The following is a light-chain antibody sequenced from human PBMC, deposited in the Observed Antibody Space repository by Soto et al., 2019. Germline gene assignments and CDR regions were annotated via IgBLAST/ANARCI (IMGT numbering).Light chain of an antibody. Sequence: EIVPTQSPVTLSLSPGERATLSCSASQSVSSYLAWYQQKPGQAPRLLIYDASNRATGIPARFSGGGSGTDFTLTIDNLEPEDFAIYYCQQRSNWPPITFGQGTRLEIK. CDR3: QQRSNWPPIT. CDR2: DAS. J-gene: IGKJ5*01. CDR1: QSVSSY. V-gene: IGKV3-11*01.